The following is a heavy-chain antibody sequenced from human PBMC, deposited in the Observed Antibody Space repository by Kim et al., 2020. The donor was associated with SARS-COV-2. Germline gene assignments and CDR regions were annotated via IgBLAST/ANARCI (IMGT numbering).Heavy chain of an antibody. J-gene: IGHJ6*02. Sequence: DSGKGRFTISRDNARNSLYLQMNSLRAEDTALYYCAKDLRSRGDYYYGLDVWGQGTTVTVSS. V-gene: IGHV3-9*01. CDR3: AKDLRSRGDYYYGLDV. D-gene: IGHD6-13*01.